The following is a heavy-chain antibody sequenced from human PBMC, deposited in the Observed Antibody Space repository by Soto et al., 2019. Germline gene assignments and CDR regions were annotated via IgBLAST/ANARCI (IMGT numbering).Heavy chain of an antibody. CDR2: IKSEADGGTA. CDR1: GFTFTNAW. Sequence: PGGSLRLSCAASGFTFTNAWMNWVRQVPEKGLEWVGRIKSEADGGTADYAAPVIGRITISRDDSKNTVFLQMNTLKVEDTAVYYCATSPGFYASSPFDYWGPGTLVTV. CDR3: ATSPGFYASSPFDY. D-gene: IGHD3-16*01. J-gene: IGHJ4*02. V-gene: IGHV3-15*07.